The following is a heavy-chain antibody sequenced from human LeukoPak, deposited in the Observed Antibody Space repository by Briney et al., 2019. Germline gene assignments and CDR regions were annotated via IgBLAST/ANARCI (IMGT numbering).Heavy chain of an antibody. CDR1: GFTFGDYY. CDR3: VRYCSSTSCYAGAFDI. J-gene: IGHJ3*02. V-gene: IGHV3-11*04. Sequence: GGSLRLSCAASGFTFGDYYMSWIRQAPGKGLEWVSYISSSGSTIYYADSVKGRFTISRDNAKNSLYLQMNSLRAEDTAVYYCVRYCSSTSCYAGAFDIWGQGTMVTVSS. D-gene: IGHD2-2*01. CDR2: ISSSGSTI.